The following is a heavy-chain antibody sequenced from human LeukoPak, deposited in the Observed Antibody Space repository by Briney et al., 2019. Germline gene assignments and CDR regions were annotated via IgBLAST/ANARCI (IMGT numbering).Heavy chain of an antibody. D-gene: IGHD3-10*01. Sequence: GRSLRPSRAPAAFTFSMYDMHWVRQVTGKCLEWVSAIGRAGDTYYAGSVKGRFTISREDAKNSLYLQMNSLRAGDTAVYYCARETSRSDIQHLDYWGQGTLVTVSS. V-gene: IGHV3-13*04. CDR1: AFTFSMYD. CDR2: IGRAGDT. CDR3: ARETSRSDIQHLDY. J-gene: IGHJ4*02.